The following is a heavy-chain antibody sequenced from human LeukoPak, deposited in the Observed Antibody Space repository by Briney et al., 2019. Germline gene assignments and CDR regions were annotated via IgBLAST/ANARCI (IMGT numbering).Heavy chain of an antibody. CDR1: GFTFDDYA. J-gene: IGHJ4*02. Sequence: GRSLRLSCAASGFTFDDYAMHWVRQAPGKGLEWVSAISGSGGSTYYADSVKGRFTISSDNSKNTLYLQMNSLRAEDTAVYYCAKEEWLRSPPGYWGQGTLVTVSS. CDR3: AKEEWLRSPPGY. CDR2: ISGSGGST. D-gene: IGHD5-12*01. V-gene: IGHV3-23*01.